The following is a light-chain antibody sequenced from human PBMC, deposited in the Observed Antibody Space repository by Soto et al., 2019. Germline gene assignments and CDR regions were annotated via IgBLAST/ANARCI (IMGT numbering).Light chain of an antibody. CDR2: EVT. Sequence: QSALAQPASVSGSPGQSITISCSGTSSDVGKFDAVSWYQQHPGKAPKFIIYEVTKRPSGISDRFSGSKSGNTASLTISGLQAEDEAHDYCCSYTDLDSVLFGGGTKLTVL. J-gene: IGLJ2*01. V-gene: IGLV2-23*02. CDR3: CSYTDLDSVL. CDR1: SSDVGKFDA.